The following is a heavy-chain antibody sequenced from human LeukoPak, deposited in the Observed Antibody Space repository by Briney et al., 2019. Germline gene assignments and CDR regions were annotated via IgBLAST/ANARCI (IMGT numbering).Heavy chain of an antibody. D-gene: IGHD6-19*01. CDR1: GFTFSSYS. V-gene: IGHV3-21*01. CDR3: ARGHSSGWYDPGH. Sequence: GGSLRLSCAASGFTFSSYSMNWVRQAPGKGLEWVSSISSSSSYIYYADSVKGRFNISRDNAKNSLYLQMNSLRAEDTAVYYCARGHSSGWYDPGHWGQGTLVTVSS. J-gene: IGHJ4*02. CDR2: ISSSSSYI.